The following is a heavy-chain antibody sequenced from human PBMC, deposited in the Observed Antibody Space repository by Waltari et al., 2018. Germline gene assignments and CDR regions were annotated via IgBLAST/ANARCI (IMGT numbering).Heavy chain of an antibody. J-gene: IGHJ4*02. CDR2: INHSGST. Sequence: QVQLQQWGAGLLKPSETLSLTCAVYGGSFSGYYWSWIRQPPGQGLEWIGEINHSGSTNYNPSLKSRVTISVDTSKNQFSLKLSSVTAADTAVYYCARLIPSRVAAAGEVLVHFDYWGQGTLVTVSS. CDR1: GGSFSGYY. V-gene: IGHV4-34*01. D-gene: IGHD6-13*01. CDR3: ARLIPSRVAAAGEVLVHFDY.